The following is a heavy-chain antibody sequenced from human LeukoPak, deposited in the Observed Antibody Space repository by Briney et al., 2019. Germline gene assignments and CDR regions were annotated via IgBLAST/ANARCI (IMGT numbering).Heavy chain of an antibody. J-gene: IGHJ3*02. D-gene: IGHD1-14*01. Sequence: GASVKVSCKASGYTFTGYYIHWVRQAPGQGLEWMGWINPNSGGTNYAQRFQGRVTMTRDTSISTSYMELSRLRSDDTAVYYCARDRNSNDFDIWGQETMVTVSS. CDR2: INPNSGGT. V-gene: IGHV1-2*02. CDR1: GYTFTGYY. CDR3: ARDRNSNDFDI.